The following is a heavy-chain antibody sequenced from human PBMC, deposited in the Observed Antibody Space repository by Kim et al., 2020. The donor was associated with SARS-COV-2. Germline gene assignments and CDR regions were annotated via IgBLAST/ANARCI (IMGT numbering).Heavy chain of an antibody. CDR3: NRVYYDSSGYVLLGN. Sequence: GGSPRLSCAASGFTFSDSAIHWVRQASGKGLQWVGRIKRKADNYATAYAASVKGRFTVSRDDSKNTAYLQMNSLKTEDTAVYYCNRVYYDSSGYVLLGNWGQGTLVTVSS. D-gene: IGHD3-22*01. CDR2: IKRKADNYAT. V-gene: IGHV3-73*01. J-gene: IGHJ4*02. CDR1: GFTFSDSA.